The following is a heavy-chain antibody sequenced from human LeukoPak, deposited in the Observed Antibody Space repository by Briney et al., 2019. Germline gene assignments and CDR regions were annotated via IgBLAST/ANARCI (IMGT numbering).Heavy chain of an antibody. CDR1: GFTFSSYS. D-gene: IGHD1-26*01. CDR3: ARMWELHFGRAFDI. Sequence: PGGSLRLSCAASGFTFSSYSMNWVRQAPGKGLEWVSSISSSSSYIYYADSVKGRFTISRDNAKNSLYLQMNSLRAEDTAVYYCARMWELHFGRAFDIWGQGTMVTVSS. V-gene: IGHV3-21*01. CDR2: ISSSSSYI. J-gene: IGHJ3*02.